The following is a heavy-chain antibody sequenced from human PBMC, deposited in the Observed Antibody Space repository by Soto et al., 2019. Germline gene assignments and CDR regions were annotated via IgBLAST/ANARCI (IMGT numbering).Heavy chain of an antibody. J-gene: IGHJ4*02. CDR2: IYYSGRT. V-gene: IGHV4-39*01. CDR3: ARQRTTVVTQAYFDH. D-gene: IGHD2-21*02. CDR1: GESISSSSYY. Sequence: PSETLSLTCIVSGESISSSSYYSGWFRQPPGKGLEWIGSIYYSGRTYYNPSFKSRVTISIDTSKNQFSLKLSSVTATDTAVYYCARQRTTVVTQAYFDHWGQGALVTSPQ.